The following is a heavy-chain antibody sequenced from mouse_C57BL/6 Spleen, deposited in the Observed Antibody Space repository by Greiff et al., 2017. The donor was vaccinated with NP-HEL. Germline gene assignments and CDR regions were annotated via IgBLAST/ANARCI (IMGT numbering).Heavy chain of an antibody. J-gene: IGHJ4*01. D-gene: IGHD1-1*01. CDR2: ISYSGST. V-gene: IGHV3-1*01. Sequence: EVQLVESGPGMVKPSQSLSLTCTVTGYSITSGYDWHWIRHFPGNKLEWMGYISYSGSTNYNPSLKSRISITHDTSKNHFFLKLNSVTTEDTATYYCARRGYYGSSFYYYAMDYWGQGTSVTVSS. CDR3: ARRGYYGSSFYYYAMDY. CDR1: GYSITSGYD.